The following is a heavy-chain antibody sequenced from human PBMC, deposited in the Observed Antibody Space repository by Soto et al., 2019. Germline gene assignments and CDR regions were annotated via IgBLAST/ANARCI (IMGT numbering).Heavy chain of an antibody. CDR1: GFALSTYE. CDR2: ISVSGNIR. V-gene: IGHV3-48*03. D-gene: IGHD2-2*01. J-gene: IGHJ4*02. Sequence: EMQLAESGGGLGQPGGSLRLSCNASGFALSTYEIHWVRQAPGKGLEWISYISVSGNIRKYADSVDGRFSISRDNVANSIPLHLNSLSADDTAVYYGVRDNMRAASAAGLDYWGQGTLVIVSS. CDR3: VRDNMRAASAAGLDY.